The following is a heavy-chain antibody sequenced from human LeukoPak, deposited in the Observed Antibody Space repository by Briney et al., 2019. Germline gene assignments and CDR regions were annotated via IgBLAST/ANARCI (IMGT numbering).Heavy chain of an antibody. CDR1: GFNFSSYW. D-gene: IGHD4-11*01. Sequence: PGGSLRLSCAASGFNFSSYWMSWVRQAPGKGPEWVANIKQDGGEQYHVDSVKGRFTISRDNAKNSLYLQMNSLRVEDTAVYYCAREDHSNYNYWGQGTLVTVSS. J-gene: IGHJ4*02. CDR3: AREDHSNYNY. CDR2: IKQDGGEQ. V-gene: IGHV3-7*01.